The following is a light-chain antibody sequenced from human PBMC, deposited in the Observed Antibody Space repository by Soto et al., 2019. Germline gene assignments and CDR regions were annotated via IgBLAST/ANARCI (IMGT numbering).Light chain of an antibody. CDR1: QSVSSY. Sequence: EIVLTQSPATLSLSPGEIATLSCRASQSVSSYLAWYQQKPGKAPRLLIYDASNRATGIPARFSGSGSGTDFTLNISSLEPEDFAVYYCQQRSNWPPGLTCGGGTKVDIK. V-gene: IGKV3-11*01. CDR3: QQRSNWPPGLT. J-gene: IGKJ4*01. CDR2: DAS.